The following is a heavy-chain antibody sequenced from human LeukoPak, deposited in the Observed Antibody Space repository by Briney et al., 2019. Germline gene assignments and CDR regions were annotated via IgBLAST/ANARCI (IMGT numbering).Heavy chain of an antibody. V-gene: IGHV3-43*02. CDR1: GFAFDDYA. J-gene: IGHJ4*02. Sequence: PGGSLRLSCAASGFAFDDYAVHWVRQAPGKGLEWVSLISGDGSSTYYAGSVKGRFTISRDNSKNSLYLQMNSLRTEDTALYYCAKDVSISAAGTGDLDYWGQGTLVTVSS. D-gene: IGHD6-13*01. CDR3: AKDVSISAAGTGDLDY. CDR2: ISGDGSST.